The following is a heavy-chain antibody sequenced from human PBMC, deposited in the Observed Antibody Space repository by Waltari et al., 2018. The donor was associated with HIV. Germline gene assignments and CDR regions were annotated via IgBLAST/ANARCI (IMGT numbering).Heavy chain of an antibody. Sequence: EVQLLESGGGLVQPGGSLRLSCAATGFTFSNYAMSWVPPAPGKGLGWVSAISGSAYSTYYAESVKGRFTISRDNSKNKLYLQMNSLRAEDTAVYFCVKEHQYSHTWYSYYGMDVWGQGTTVTVSS. CDR2: ISGSAYST. V-gene: IGHV3-23*01. J-gene: IGHJ6*02. CDR1: GFTFSNYA. D-gene: IGHD6-13*01. CDR3: VKEHQYSHTWYSYYGMDV.